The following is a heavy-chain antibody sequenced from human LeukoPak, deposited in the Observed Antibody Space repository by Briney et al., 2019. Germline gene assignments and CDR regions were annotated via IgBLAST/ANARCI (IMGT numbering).Heavy chain of an antibody. D-gene: IGHD1-26*01. V-gene: IGHV3-23*01. J-gene: IGHJ4*02. Sequence: GGSLRLSCAASGFTFSSYAMTWVRQAPGAGLEWVSAISDSGGSTYYADSVKGRFTISRDNSKNTLYLQMNSLRAEDTAVYYCARDEGGGSYFFDYWGQGTLVTVSS. CDR3: ARDEGGGSYFFDY. CDR2: ISDSGGST. CDR1: GFTFSSYA.